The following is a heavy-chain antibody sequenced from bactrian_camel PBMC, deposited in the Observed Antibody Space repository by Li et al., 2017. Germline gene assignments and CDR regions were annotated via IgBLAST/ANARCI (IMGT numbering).Heavy chain of an antibody. J-gene: IGHJ6*01. CDR3: VREGFDDPNNA. Sequence: HVQLVESGGGSVQAGGSLRLSCLGSGYTQRNRCMAWFRQAPGKEREGVARIATGSGNTYYADSVKGRFTISRDDAKSTVYLQMNSLKPEDTVVYYCVREGFDDPNNAWGQGTQVTVS. V-gene: IGHV3S1*01. CDR2: IATGSGNT. CDR1: GYTQRNRC.